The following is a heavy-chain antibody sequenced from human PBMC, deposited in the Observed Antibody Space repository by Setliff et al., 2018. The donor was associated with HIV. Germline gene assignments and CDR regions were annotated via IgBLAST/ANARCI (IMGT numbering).Heavy chain of an antibody. CDR2: INPNSGGT. CDR3: AKGVKWLGP. CDR1: GYTFTAYY. D-gene: IGHD3-16*01. V-gene: IGHV1-2*02. J-gene: IGHJ5*02. Sequence: GASVKVSCKAYGYTFTAYYMHWVRQAPGQGLEWMGWINPNSGGTNYAQKFLGRVTMTRDTSINTAHMYLSSLRSDDTAAYYCAKGVKWLGPWGQGILVTVSS.